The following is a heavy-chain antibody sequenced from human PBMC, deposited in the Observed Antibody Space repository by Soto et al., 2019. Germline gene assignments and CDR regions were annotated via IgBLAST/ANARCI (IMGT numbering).Heavy chain of an antibody. D-gene: IGHD3-3*01. Sequence: QVQLEQSGAEVKTLGSSVKVSCKASGDTFNKYAISWVRQAPGQGLEWMGGIIPIFGTANYAPQFQDRVTITAAEATSTAYMELTSLKSDDTAVYFCARGARFLEWLSFDHWGQGTLVTVSS. CDR1: GDTFNKYA. J-gene: IGHJ4*02. CDR2: IIPIFGTA. CDR3: ARGARFLEWLSFDH. V-gene: IGHV1-69*12.